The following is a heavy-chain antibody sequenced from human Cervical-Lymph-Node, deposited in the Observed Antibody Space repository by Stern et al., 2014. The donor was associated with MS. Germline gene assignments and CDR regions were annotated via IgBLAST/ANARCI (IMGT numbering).Heavy chain of an antibody. Sequence: EVQLVESAAELRKPGESLRISCEGSGYRFTSYWISWVRQMPGKGLEWMGRIDPSDSYTTYSPAFQGHVTISADKSISTVYVQWSSLEASDTAVYYCATHPPLTDDAFDFWGQGTLVTVSS. J-gene: IGHJ4*02. D-gene: IGHD3-3*01. V-gene: IGHV5-10-1*03. CDR2: IDPSDSYT. CDR1: GYRFTSYW. CDR3: ATHPPLTDDAFDF.